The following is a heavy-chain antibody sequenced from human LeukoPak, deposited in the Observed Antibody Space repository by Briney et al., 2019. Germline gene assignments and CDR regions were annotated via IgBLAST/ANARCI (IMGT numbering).Heavy chain of an antibody. CDR1: GFTFSSYS. Sequence: GGSLRLSCAASGFTFSSYSMNWARQAPGKGLEWVSSISSSSSYIYYADSVKGRFTISRDNAKNSLYLQMNSLRAEDTAVYYCARVCGGDCFRAFDIWGQGTMVTVSS. D-gene: IGHD2-21*02. CDR3: ARVCGGDCFRAFDI. V-gene: IGHV3-21*01. J-gene: IGHJ3*02. CDR2: ISSSSSYI.